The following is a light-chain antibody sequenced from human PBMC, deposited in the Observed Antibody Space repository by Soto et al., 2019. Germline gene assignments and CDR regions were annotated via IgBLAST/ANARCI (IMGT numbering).Light chain of an antibody. CDR1: QSVSSNY. J-gene: IGKJ1*01. Sequence: EIVLTQSPGTLSLSPGERATLSCRASQSVSSNYLACYQRKPFQAPRLLIYGAASRATDIPNRFSGSESGKGFALTINRLEPEEFAVYFCQQYGGSPPTFGQGTKVEIK. CDR2: GAA. V-gene: IGKV3-20*01. CDR3: QQYGGSPPT.